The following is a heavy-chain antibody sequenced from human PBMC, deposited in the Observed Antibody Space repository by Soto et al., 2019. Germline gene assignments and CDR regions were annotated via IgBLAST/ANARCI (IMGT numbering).Heavy chain of an antibody. CDR1: GGTFSSYT. CDR2: IIPILGIA. V-gene: IGHV1-69*02. J-gene: IGHJ6*04. Sequence: QVQLVQSGAEVKKPGSSVKVSCKASGGTFSSYTISWVRQAPGQGLEWMGRIIPILGIANYAQKFQGRVTITADKSTSTAYMELSSLRSEDTAVYYYARMGTSWVLDVWGKGTTVTVSS. CDR3: ARMGTSWVLDV. D-gene: IGHD6-13*01.